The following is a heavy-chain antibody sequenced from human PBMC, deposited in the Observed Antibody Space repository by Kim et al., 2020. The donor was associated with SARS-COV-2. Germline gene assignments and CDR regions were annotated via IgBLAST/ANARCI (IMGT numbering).Heavy chain of an antibody. CDR2: ISAYNGNT. CDR3: ASVLRGVDAFDI. V-gene: IGHV1-18*04. J-gene: IGHJ3*02. D-gene: IGHD3-10*01. CDR1: GYTFTSYG. Sequence: ASVKVSCKASGYTFTSYGISWVRQAPGQGLEWMGWISAYNGNTNYAQKLQGRVTMTTDTSTSTAYMELRSLRSDDSAVYYCASVLRGVDAFDIWGQGTMVTVSS.